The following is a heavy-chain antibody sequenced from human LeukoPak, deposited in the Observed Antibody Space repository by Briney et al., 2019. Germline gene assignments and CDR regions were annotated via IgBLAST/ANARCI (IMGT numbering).Heavy chain of an antibody. CDR2: ISPNGDST. V-gene: IGHV3-64*01. D-gene: IGHD3-10*01. Sequence: HPGGSLRLSCAASGFTFSRYFMHWVRQAPGRGLEYVSAISPNGDSTYYAKSVKGRFTISRDNSKNTLYLQMGSLRPEDMAVYYCARAAAYYGSAQYYFDYWGQGTLVTVSS. J-gene: IGHJ4*02. CDR3: ARAAAYYGSAQYYFDY. CDR1: GFTFSRYF.